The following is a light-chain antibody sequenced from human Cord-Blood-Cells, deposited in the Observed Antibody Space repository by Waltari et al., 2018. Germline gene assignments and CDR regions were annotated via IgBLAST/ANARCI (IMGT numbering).Light chain of an antibody. V-gene: IGLV2-14*01. J-gene: IGLJ1*01. CDR3: SSYTSSSTLV. CDR1: SSDVGGYNY. CDR2: EAS. Sequence: QSALTQPASVSGSPGQAITISCTGTSSDVGGYNYVSWHQQHPDHAPKLIIYEASKRPSVVSKRFSGSKSGNAASLTSAVLQAEDEADYYCSSYTSSSTLVFGTGTKVTVL.